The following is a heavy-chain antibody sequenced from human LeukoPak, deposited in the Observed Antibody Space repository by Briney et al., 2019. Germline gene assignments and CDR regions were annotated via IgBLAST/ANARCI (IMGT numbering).Heavy chain of an antibody. CDR2: INPNSGGT. J-gene: IGHJ4*02. Sequence: ASVKVSCKASGYTFTGYYMHWVRQAPGQGLEWMGWINPNSGGTNYAQKFQGRVTMTRDTSISTAYMELSRLRSDDTAVYYCARDPQPYSSGWYYFDYWGQGTLVTVSS. CDR1: GYTFTGYY. CDR3: ARDPQPYSSGWYYFDY. D-gene: IGHD6-19*01. V-gene: IGHV1-2*02.